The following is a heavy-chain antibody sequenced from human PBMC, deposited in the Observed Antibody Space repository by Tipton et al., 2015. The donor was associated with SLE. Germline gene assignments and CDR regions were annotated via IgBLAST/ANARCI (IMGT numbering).Heavy chain of an antibody. J-gene: IGHJ5*02. CDR2: IYYSGST. Sequence: TLSLTCTVSGGSISSSSYYWGWIRQPPGKGLEWIGSIYYSGSTYYNPSLKSRVTISVDTSKNQFSLQLSSVTAADTAVYYCAKSSSRRKPLDWFDPWGQGTLVTVSS. D-gene: IGHD6-13*01. V-gene: IGHV4-39*07. CDR3: AKSSSRRKPLDWFDP. CDR1: GGSISSSSYY.